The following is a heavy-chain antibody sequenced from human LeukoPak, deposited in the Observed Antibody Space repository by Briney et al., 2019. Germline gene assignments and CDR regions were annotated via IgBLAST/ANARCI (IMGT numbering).Heavy chain of an antibody. V-gene: IGHV4-4*07. Sequence: SETLSLTCTVPGGSISSYYWSWIRQPAGKGLEWIGRIYTSGSTNYNPSLKSRVTMSVDTSKNQFSLKLSSVTAADTAAYYCARDLWDLRFGERTNWYFDLWGRGTLVTVSS. J-gene: IGHJ2*01. CDR2: IYTSGST. CDR1: GGSISSYY. CDR3: ARDLWDLRFGERTNWYFDL. D-gene: IGHD3-10*01.